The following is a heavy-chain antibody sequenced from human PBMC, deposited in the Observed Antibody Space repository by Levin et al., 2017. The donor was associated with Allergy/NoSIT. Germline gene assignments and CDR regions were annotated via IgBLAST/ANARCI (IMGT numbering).Heavy chain of an antibody. CDR2: ISYDGSNK. J-gene: IGHJ4*02. Sequence: LSLTCAASGFTFSSYAMHWVRQAPGKGLEWVAVISYDGSNKYYADSVKGRFTISRDNSKNTLYLQMNSLRAEDTAVYYCARVQYFDWLLWGFLDYWGQGTLVTVSS. CDR3: ARVQYFDWLLWGFLDY. CDR1: GFTFSSYA. D-gene: IGHD3-9*01. V-gene: IGHV3-30*04.